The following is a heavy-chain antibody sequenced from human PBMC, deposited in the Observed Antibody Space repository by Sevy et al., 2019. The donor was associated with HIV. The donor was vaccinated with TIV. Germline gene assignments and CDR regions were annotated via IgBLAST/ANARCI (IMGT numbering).Heavy chain of an antibody. J-gene: IGHJ1*01. CDR3: ARDGLYGGNSEYFQH. CDR1: GFTFNNYA. Sequence: GGSLRLSCAASGFTFNNYALTWVRQAPGKGLDWVSSITGSSTTIYYADSVKGRFTVSRDNSNNTLYLHINSLRAEDTAVYYCARDGLYGGNSEYFQHWGQGTLVTVSS. CDR2: ITGSSTTI. D-gene: IGHD4-17*01. V-gene: IGHV3-23*01.